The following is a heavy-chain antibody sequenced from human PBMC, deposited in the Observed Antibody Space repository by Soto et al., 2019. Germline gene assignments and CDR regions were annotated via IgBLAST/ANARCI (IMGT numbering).Heavy chain of an antibody. CDR2: IYYSGST. CDR1: GGSISSSSYY. V-gene: IGHV4-39*01. D-gene: IGHD2-2*01. CDR3: ASVHCSSTSCYGALMFPTILGKYYFDY. J-gene: IGHJ4*02. Sequence: SETLSLTCTVSGGSISSSSYYWGWIRQPPGKGLEWIGSIYYSGSTYYNPSLKSRVTISVDTSKNQFSLKLSSVTAADTAVYYCASVHCSSTSCYGALMFPTILGKYYFDYWGQGTLVTVSS.